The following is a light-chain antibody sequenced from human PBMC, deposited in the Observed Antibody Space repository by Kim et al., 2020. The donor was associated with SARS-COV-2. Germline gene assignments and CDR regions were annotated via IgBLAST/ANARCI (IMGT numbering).Light chain of an antibody. CDR3: QQHNNYPYT. Sequence: DIQMTQSPSTLSASVGDRVTISCRASQSISSWLAWYQKKPGRAPKLLIYDASTLESGVPSRFSGSGSGTEFTLTISSLQPDDFASYYCQQHNNYPYTFGQGTKLEI. V-gene: IGKV1-5*01. J-gene: IGKJ2*01. CDR2: DAS. CDR1: QSISSW.